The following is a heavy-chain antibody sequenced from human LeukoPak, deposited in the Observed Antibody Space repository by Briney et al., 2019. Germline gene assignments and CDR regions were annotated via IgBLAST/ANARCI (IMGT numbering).Heavy chain of an antibody. Sequence: GGSLRLSCAASGFTFSSYWMSWVRQAPGKGLEWVANIKQDGSEKYYVDSVKGRFTISRDNAENSLYLQMNSLRAEDTAVYYCARDGGSFSYNMVVWGQGTTVTVSS. D-gene: IGHD1-26*01. J-gene: IGHJ6*02. CDR2: IKQDGSEK. CDR3: ARDGGSFSYNMVV. V-gene: IGHV3-7*03. CDR1: GFTFSSYW.